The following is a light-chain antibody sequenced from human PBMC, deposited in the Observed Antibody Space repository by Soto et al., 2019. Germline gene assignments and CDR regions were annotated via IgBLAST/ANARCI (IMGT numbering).Light chain of an antibody. CDR1: SSNIGSNY. J-gene: IGLJ3*02. V-gene: IGLV1-47*01. CDR2: RNN. CDR3: AAWDDSLSGWV. Sequence: QSVLTQPPSASGTPGQRVTISCSGSSSNIGSNYVYWYQQLPGTAPKLLIYRNNQRPSGVPDRFSGSKSGTSASLAISGLRSEKEADYYCAAWDDSLSGWVFGGGTKLTVL.